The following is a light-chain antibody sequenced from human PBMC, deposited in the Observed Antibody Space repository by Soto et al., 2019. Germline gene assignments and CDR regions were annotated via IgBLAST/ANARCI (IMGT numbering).Light chain of an antibody. Sequence: EIVLTQSPATLSLSPGERATLSCRASQNVGNYLAWYQQKPGQAPRLLIYDSSNRATGIPARFSGSGSGTDFTLTISSLEPEDFVLYYWQQRADWPITFGPGTKVDI. CDR1: QNVGNY. CDR3: QQRADWPIT. J-gene: IGKJ3*01. CDR2: DSS. V-gene: IGKV3-11*01.